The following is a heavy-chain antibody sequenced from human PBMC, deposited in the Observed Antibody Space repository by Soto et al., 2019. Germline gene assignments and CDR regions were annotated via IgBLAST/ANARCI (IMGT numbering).Heavy chain of an antibody. CDR3: ARGHPGVEVTAPYY. Sequence: PGGSLRLSCVASGFTFSSYVIHWVRQAPGKGLEWVALISTDGTEKHYPGSVRGRFTISRDNSKNTLCLQMNSLRAEDTAVYYCARGHPGVEVTAPYYWGQGTLVTVPQ. D-gene: IGHD3-3*01. V-gene: IGHV3-30*14. CDR1: GFTFSSYV. J-gene: IGHJ4*02. CDR2: ISTDGTEK.